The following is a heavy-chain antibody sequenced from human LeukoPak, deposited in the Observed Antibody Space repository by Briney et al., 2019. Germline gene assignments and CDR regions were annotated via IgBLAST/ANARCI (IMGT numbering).Heavy chain of an antibody. CDR3: ARDWYNWNYWSFVGYFDY. V-gene: IGHV3-7*01. CDR2: IKQDGSEK. Sequence: GGSLRPSCAASGFTFSSYWMSWVRQAPGKGLEWVANIKQDGSEKYYVDSVKGRFTISRDNAKNSLYLQMNSLRAEDTAVYYCARDWYNWNYWSFVGYFDYWGQGTLVTVSS. D-gene: IGHD1-7*01. J-gene: IGHJ4*02. CDR1: GFTFSSYW.